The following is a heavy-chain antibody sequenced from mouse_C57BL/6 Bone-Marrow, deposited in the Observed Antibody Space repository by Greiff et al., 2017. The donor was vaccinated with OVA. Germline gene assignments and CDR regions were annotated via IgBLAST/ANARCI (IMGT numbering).Heavy chain of an antibody. CDR3: ARVLYAMDY. Sequence: EVKLVESGGGLVQSGRSLRLSCATSGFTFSDFYMEWVRQAPGKGLEWIAASRNKANDYTTEYSASVKGRFIVSRDSSQSILYLQMNALRAEDTAIYYCARVLYAMDYWGQGTSVTVSS. J-gene: IGHJ4*01. CDR2: SRNKANDYTT. CDR1: GFTFSDFY. V-gene: IGHV7-1*01.